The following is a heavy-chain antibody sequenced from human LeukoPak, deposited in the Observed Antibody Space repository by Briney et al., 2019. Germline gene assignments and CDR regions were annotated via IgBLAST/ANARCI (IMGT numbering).Heavy chain of an antibody. D-gene: IGHD6-13*01. CDR1: GGSISSGDYY. J-gene: IGHJ4*02. V-gene: IGHV4-30-4*08. CDR3: ARVIGSSPWFDY. Sequence: SQTLSLTCTVSGGSISSGDYYWSWIRQPPGKGLEWIGYIYYSGSTYYNPSLKSRVTISVDTSKNQFSLKLSSVTAADTAVYYCARVIGSSPWFDYWGQGTLVTVSS. CDR2: IYYSGST.